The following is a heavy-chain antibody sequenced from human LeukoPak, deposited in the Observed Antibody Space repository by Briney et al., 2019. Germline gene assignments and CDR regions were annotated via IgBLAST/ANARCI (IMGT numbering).Heavy chain of an antibody. Sequence: SETLSLTCAVYSVSFSGYYWSWIRQPPGKGLEWIGEINHSGSTNYNPSLKSRVTISVDTSKNQFSLKLSSVTAADTAVYYCARSIRPAVTMVRGAPDVWGQGTTVTVSS. CDR1: SVSFSGYY. CDR2: INHSGST. CDR3: ARSIRPAVTMVRGAPDV. J-gene: IGHJ6*02. V-gene: IGHV4-34*01. D-gene: IGHD3-10*01.